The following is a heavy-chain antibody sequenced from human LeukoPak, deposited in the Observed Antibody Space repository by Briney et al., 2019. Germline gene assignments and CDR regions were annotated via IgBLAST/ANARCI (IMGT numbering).Heavy chain of an antibody. Sequence: PGGSLRLSCAASGFTFSDYYMSWIRQAPGKGLEWASHISPSGGSIYYADSVKGRFTISRDNAKNSLDLQMNSLRAEDTAVYYCVPYSSSSGTLNYWGQGALVTVSS. CDR3: VPYSSSSGTLNY. V-gene: IGHV3-11*04. CDR1: GFTFSDYY. J-gene: IGHJ4*02. CDR2: ISPSGGSI. D-gene: IGHD6-6*01.